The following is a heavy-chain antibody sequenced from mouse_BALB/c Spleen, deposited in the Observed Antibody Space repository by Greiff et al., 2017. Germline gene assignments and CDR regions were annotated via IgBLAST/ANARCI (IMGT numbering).Heavy chain of an antibody. CDR2: IYPYNGGT. CDR1: GYTFTDYN. D-gene: IGHD1-2*01. Sequence: VQLQQSGPELVKPGASVKISCKASGYTFTDYNMHWVKQSHGKSLEWIGYIYPYNGGTGYNQKFKSKATLTVDNSSSTAYMELRSLTSEDSAVYYCAPITTATTWFAYWGQGTLVTVSA. V-gene: IGHV1S29*02. J-gene: IGHJ3*01. CDR3: APITTATTWFAY.